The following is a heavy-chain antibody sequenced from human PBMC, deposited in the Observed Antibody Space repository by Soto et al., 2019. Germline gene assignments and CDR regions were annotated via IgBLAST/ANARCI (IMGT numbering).Heavy chain of an antibody. CDR2: IYYSGTT. D-gene: IGHD1-26*01. J-gene: IGHJ4*02. Sequence: QVQLQESGPGLVKPSDTLSLTCAVSGYSISSSNWWGWIRQPPGKGLEWIGYIYYSGTTYYNPSLKRRVTMSVDTSKNQFSLKLTSVTAVDRAVYYCARREIQGPIDYWGQGTLVTVSS. V-gene: IGHV4-28*01. CDR1: GYSISSSNW. CDR3: ARREIQGPIDY.